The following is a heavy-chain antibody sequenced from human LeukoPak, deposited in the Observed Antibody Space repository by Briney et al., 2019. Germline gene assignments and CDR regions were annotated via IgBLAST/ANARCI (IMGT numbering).Heavy chain of an antibody. CDR1: GGSISSGDYY. CDR2: IHYSGST. CDR3: ARAPGYYDSSGSPWFDP. Sequence: SETLSLTCTVSGGSISSGDYYWSWIRQPPGKGLQWIGYIHYSGSTYYTPSLKSRVTISVDTSKNQFSLKLSSVTAADTAVYYCARAPGYYDSSGSPWFDPWGQGTLVTVS. J-gene: IGHJ5*02. V-gene: IGHV4-30-4*01. D-gene: IGHD3-22*01.